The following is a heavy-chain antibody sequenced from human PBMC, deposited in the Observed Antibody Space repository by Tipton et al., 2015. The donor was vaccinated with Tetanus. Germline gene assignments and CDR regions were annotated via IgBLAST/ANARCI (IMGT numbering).Heavy chain of an antibody. CDR1: GGSISSYY. D-gene: IGHD1-26*01. Sequence: LSCTVSGGSISSYYWSWIRQPPGKGLEWIGYIYYSGSTNYNPSLKSRVTISVDTSKNQFSLKLSSVTAADTAVYYCANHPGAKTQFDYWGQGTLVTVSS. CDR2: IYYSGST. J-gene: IGHJ4*02. CDR3: ANHPGAKTQFDY. V-gene: IGHV4-59*08.